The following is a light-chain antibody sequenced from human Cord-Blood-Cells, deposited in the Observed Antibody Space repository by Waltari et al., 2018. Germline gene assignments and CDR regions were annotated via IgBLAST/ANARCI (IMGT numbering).Light chain of an antibody. J-gene: IGLJ3*02. CDR2: DVS. Sequence: QSALTQPASVSGSPGPSITISCTGTSSDVGGYNYVSWYQQHPGNAPKLMIYDVSNRPSVVSNRFSGSKSGNTASLTISGLQAEDEADYYCSSYTSSSTWVFGGGTKLTVL. V-gene: IGLV2-14*01. CDR1: SSDVGGYNY. CDR3: SSYTSSSTWV.